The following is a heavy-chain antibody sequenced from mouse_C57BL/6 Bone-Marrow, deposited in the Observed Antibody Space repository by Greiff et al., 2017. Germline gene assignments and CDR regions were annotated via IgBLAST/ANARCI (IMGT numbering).Heavy chain of an antibody. Sequence: EVQLQESGAELVRPGASVKLSCTASGFNIKDDYMHWVKQRPEQGLEWIGWIDPENGDTEYDSKFKGKATITVDTSSNTAYLQLSSLTSEDPAVYYCTTVVHYWGQGTTLTVSS. D-gene: IGHD1-1*01. J-gene: IGHJ2*01. CDR1: GFNIKDDY. CDR3: TTVVHY. CDR2: IDPENGDT. V-gene: IGHV14-4*01.